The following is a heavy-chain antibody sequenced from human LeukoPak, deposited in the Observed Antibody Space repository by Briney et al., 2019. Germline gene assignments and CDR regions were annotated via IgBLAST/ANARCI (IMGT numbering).Heavy chain of an antibody. CDR1: GGSISSQY. D-gene: IGHD6-13*01. CDR3: ATSIAAAGWLEGAFDI. J-gene: IGHJ3*02. CDR2: IYSGGGA. V-gene: IGHV4-4*07. Sequence: SETLSLTCTVSGGSISSQYWSRIRQPAGKGLEWIGRIYSGGGANYNPSLKSRVTMSVYTSKNQFSLKLNSVTAADTAVYYCATSIAAAGWLEGAFDIWGQGTMVTVSS.